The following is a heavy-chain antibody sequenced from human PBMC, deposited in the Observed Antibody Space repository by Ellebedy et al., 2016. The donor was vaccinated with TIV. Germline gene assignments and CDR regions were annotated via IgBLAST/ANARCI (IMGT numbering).Heavy chain of an antibody. CDR1: GGSISSSSYY. V-gene: IGHV4-39*01. Sequence: GSLRLSCTVSGGSISSSSYYWGWIRQPPGTGLEWIGSIYYSGSTYYNPSLKSRVIISVDTSKNQFSLKLSSVTAADTAVYYCARQNYYDILRATGSFDPWGQGTLVTVSS. CDR3: ARQNYYDILRATGSFDP. J-gene: IGHJ5*02. D-gene: IGHD3-9*01. CDR2: IYYSGST.